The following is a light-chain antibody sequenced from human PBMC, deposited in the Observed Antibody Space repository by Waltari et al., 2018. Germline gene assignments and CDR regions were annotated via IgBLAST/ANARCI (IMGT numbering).Light chain of an antibody. J-gene: IGKJ1*01. CDR3: QHYEGWPPWT. CDR1: QRVSTK. Sequence: EIVLTTSPAPLSVSPSVRATLSCRASQRVSTKVAWYQQRPGQAPRLLIDAASSRATGVPAMFGGSGSETDFTLTISGLQSEDFAVYYCQHYEGWPPWTFGQGTKV. V-gene: IGKV3-15*01. CDR2: AAS.